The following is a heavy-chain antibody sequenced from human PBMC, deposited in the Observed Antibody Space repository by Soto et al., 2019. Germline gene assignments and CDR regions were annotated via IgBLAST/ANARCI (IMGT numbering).Heavy chain of an antibody. CDR3: ARDILVAGDPRQPFDF. CDR2: ISSSSSTI. CDR1: GFTFSSYS. D-gene: IGHD6-19*01. J-gene: IGHJ4*02. V-gene: IGHV3-48*02. Sequence: GGSLRLSCAASGFTFSSYSMNWVRQAPGKGLEWVSYISSSSSTIYYADSVKGRFTISRDNAKNSLYLQMNSLRDEDTAVYYCARDILVAGDPRQPFDFRCQGILVTGFS.